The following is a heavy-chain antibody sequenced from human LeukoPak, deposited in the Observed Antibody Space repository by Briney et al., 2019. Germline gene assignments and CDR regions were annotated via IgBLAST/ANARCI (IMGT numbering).Heavy chain of an antibody. CDR1: GYSFTSYW. CDR3: ARHLAAARYYYGMDV. J-gene: IGHJ6*02. D-gene: IGHD6-13*01. V-gene: IGHV5-51*01. CDR2: IYPGDSDT. Sequence: PGESLKISCKGSGYSFTSYWIGWVRQMAGKGLEWMGIIYPGDSDTRYSPSFQGQVTISADNSISTAYLQWSSLKPSDTAMYYCARHLAAARYYYGMDVWGQGTTVTVSS.